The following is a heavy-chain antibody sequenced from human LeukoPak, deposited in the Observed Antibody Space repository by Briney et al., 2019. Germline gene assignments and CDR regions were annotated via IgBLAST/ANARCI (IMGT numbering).Heavy chain of an antibody. Sequence: AAVKVSCMASGYTFTRYDINWVRQATGQGLEWMGWMNPNSGNTGYAQKFQGRVTMTRNTSISTAYMELSSLRSEDTAVYYCASSQWEAEYFDYRGQGTLVTVSS. V-gene: IGHV1-8*01. CDR1: GYTFTRYD. CDR2: MNPNSGNT. CDR3: ASSQWEAEYFDY. D-gene: IGHD1-26*01. J-gene: IGHJ4*02.